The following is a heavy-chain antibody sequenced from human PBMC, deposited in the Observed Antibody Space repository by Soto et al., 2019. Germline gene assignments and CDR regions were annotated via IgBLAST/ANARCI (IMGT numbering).Heavy chain of an antibody. CDR2: IIPIFGTA. D-gene: IGHD3-10*01. CDR1: GGTFSSYA. CDR3: ARGYYGSGNYYGMDV. J-gene: IGHJ6*02. Sequence: ASVKVSCKASGGTFSSYAISWVRQAPGQGLEWMGGIIPIFGTANYAQKFQGRVTITADESTSTAYMELSSLRSEDTAVYYCARGYYGSGNYYGMDVWGQGTTVPVSS. V-gene: IGHV1-69*13.